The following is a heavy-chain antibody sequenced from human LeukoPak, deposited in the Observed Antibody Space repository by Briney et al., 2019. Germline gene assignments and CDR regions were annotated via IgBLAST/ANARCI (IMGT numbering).Heavy chain of an antibody. CDR3: ARDPRSGFHDY. D-gene: IGHD3-22*01. V-gene: IGHV1-3*01. CDR2: INAGNGDT. J-gene: IGHJ4*02. CDR1: GYTFTSYA. Sequence: ASVKVSCKASGYTFTSYAIQWVRQAPGQRLEWMGWINAGNGDTKYSQRFQGRVTITRDTSANTAYMELSSLRSEDTAVYYRARDPRSGFHDYWGQGTLVTVSS.